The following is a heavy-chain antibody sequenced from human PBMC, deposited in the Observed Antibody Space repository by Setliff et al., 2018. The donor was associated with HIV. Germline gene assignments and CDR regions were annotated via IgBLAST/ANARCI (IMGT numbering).Heavy chain of an antibody. J-gene: IGHJ5*02. CDR3: ASRVYYYDSSGYLREEGFDP. CDR1: GDSISRSRYY. Sequence: SETLSLTCVVSGDSISRSRYYWGWIRQPPGKGLEWIGSFYYSGSTSYNPSLKSRVTISGDTSKNQVSLRLSSVTAADTAVYYCASRVYYYDSSGYLREEGFDPWGQGALVTVSS. V-gene: IGHV4-39*01. CDR2: FYYSGST. D-gene: IGHD3-22*01.